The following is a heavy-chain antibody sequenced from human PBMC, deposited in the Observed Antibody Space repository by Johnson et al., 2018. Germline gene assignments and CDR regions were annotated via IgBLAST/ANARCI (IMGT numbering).Heavy chain of an antibody. CDR1: GFTFRSYG. CDR3: AREHSGWYTYYYNYMDG. CDR2: ISYDGSNK. J-gene: IGHJ6*03. D-gene: IGHD6-19*01. Sequence: QVQLVQSGGSVVQPGRSLRLSCAASGFTFRSYGMHWVRQAPGKGLEWVAVISYDGSNKYYADSVKGRFTLSRDNSKNTLYLQMNSLRAEDTAWYYCAREHSGWYTYYYNYMDGWGKGTTVTVSS. V-gene: IGHV3-30*03.